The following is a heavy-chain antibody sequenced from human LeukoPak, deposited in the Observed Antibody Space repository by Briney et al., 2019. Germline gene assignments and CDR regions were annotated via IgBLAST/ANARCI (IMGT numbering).Heavy chain of an antibody. CDR1: GGSISSSSYY. Sequence: SETLSLTCTVSGGSISSSSYYWGWIRQPPGKGLEWIGSIYYSGSTYYNPSLKSRVTKSVDTSKNQFSLKLSSVTAADTAVYFCARGDGWFYSHSSGRRGNFQYWGQGTLVTVSS. D-gene: IGHD3-22*01. V-gene: IGHV4-39*07. CDR2: IYYSGST. CDR3: ARGDGWFYSHSSGRRGNFQY. J-gene: IGHJ1*01.